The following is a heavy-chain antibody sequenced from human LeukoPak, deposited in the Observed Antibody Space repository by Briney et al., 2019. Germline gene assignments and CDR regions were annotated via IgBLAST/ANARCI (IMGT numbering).Heavy chain of an antibody. CDR1: GFTLSSYS. CDR2: ISISSSYI. J-gene: IGHJ4*02. D-gene: IGHD4-17*01. CDR3: ARRYVYGDYVATFGFYY. Sequence: GGSLRLSCAASGFTLSSYSTKWVRQDPGKGLEWVSSISISSSYIYYAESVKGLFTISRDNAKNSLYLQMNSLRAEDTAVYHCARRYVYGDYVATFGFYYWGQGTRVTVSS. V-gene: IGHV3-21*01.